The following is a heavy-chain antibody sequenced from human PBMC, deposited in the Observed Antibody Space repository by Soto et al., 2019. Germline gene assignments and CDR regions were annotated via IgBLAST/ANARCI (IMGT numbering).Heavy chain of an antibody. Sequence: SETLSLTCSVSGGAINTENYYWGWIRQSPGQGLEWIGSIFHNGHANYNPSLKGRVTISQDMSKNQFFLTLTSLTAADTAVYYCATLPVTASRHIDFDYWGQGALVTVSS. D-gene: IGHD2-21*02. CDR2: IFHNGHA. CDR3: ATLPVTASRHIDFDY. CDR1: GGAINTENYY. J-gene: IGHJ4*02. V-gene: IGHV4-39*01.